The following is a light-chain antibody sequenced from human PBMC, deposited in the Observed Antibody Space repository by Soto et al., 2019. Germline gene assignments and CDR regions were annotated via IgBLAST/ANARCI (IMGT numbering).Light chain of an antibody. Sequence: QSVLTQPRSVSGSPGQSVTISCTGTSSDVGGYNYVSWYQQHPGKAPKLMIYDVSKRPSGVPDRSSGSKSGNTASLTISGLPAEDEDEYYCCSYAGSYTYVVFGGGTKVTVL. CDR1: SSDVGGYNY. V-gene: IGLV2-11*01. CDR3: CSYAGSYTYVV. J-gene: IGLJ2*01. CDR2: DVS.